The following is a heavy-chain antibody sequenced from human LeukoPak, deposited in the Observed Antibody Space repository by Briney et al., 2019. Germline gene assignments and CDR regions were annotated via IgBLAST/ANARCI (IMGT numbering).Heavy chain of an antibody. CDR2: INPNSGGT. CDR3: ARGDIVVVPAAGDDAFDI. J-gene: IGHJ3*02. V-gene: IGHV1-2*02. D-gene: IGHD2-2*01. Sequence: PQASVKVSCKASGYTFTGYYMHWVRQAPGQGLEWMGWINPNSGGTNYAQKFQGRVTMTRDTSISTAYMELSRLRSDDTAVYYCARGDIVVVPAAGDDAFDIWGQGTMVTVSS. CDR1: GYTFTGYY.